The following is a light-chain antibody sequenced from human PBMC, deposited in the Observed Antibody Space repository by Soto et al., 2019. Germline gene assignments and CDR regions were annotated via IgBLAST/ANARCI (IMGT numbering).Light chain of an antibody. Sequence: EIVFTQSPGTLSFSPGERATLSCRASQSVSGAYLAWYQQKPGQAPRLLIYGASSRATGIPDRFSGSGSGTDFTLTISGLEPEDFAVYYCQQYGSSRWTFGQGTKVDIK. V-gene: IGKV3-20*01. CDR3: QQYGSSRWT. J-gene: IGKJ1*01. CDR2: GAS. CDR1: QSVSGAY.